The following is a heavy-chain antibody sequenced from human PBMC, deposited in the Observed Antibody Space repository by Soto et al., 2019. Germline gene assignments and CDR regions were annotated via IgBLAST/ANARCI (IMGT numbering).Heavy chain of an antibody. D-gene: IGHD1-7*01. CDR2: IIPIFGTA. CDR3: ARDWPLPRTGTTILDY. V-gene: IGHV1-69*01. J-gene: IGHJ4*02. CDR1: GGTFSSYA. Sequence: QVQLVQSGAEVKKPGSSVKVSCKASGGTFSSYAISWLRQAPGQGLEWMGGIIPIFGTANYAQKFQGRVTITADQSTSTAYMELSSLRSEDTAVYYCARDWPLPRTGTTILDYWGQGTLVTVSS.